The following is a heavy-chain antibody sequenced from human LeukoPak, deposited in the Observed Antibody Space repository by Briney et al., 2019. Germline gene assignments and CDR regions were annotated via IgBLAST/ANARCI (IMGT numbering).Heavy chain of an antibody. D-gene: IGHD3-22*01. Sequence: GGSLRLSCAASGFTFSSYAMSWVRQAPGKGLEWVSAISGSGGSTYYADSVKGRFTISRDNSKNTLYLQMNSLRAEDTAVYYCAKLSITMIVVVITHFDYWGQGTLVTVSS. V-gene: IGHV3-23*01. CDR1: GFTFSSYA. CDR3: AKLSITMIVVVITHFDY. CDR2: ISGSGGST. J-gene: IGHJ4*02.